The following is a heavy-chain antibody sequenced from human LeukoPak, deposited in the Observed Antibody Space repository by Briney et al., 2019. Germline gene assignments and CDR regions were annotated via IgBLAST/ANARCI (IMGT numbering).Heavy chain of an antibody. CDR2: IITIFGTA. J-gene: IGHJ6*03. Sequence: SVNVSCKASGRTFISYAISWVRQAPGQGLEWMGGIITIFGTANYAQKFQDRVTSTSDESTSKAYMELSSLRSEDTAEYYCASQVVVTARYYYYMDVWGKGTTVTVSS. D-gene: IGHD2-15*01. CDR3: ASQVVVTARYYYYMDV. V-gene: IGHV1-69*01. CDR1: GRTFISYA.